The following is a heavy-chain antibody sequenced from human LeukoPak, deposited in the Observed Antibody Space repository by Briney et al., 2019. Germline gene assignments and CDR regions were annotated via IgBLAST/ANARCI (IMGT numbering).Heavy chain of an antibody. CDR1: GGSFSGYY. D-gene: IGHD2-2*01. V-gene: IGHV4-34*01. J-gene: IGHJ4*02. CDR3: ARSPEAIIVVPAAPALDY. Sequence: SETLSLTCAVYGGSFSGYYWSWIRQPPGKGLEWIGEINHSGSTNYNPSLKSRVTISVDTSKNQFSLKLGSVTAADTAVYYCARSPEAIIVVPAAPALDYWGQGTLVTVSS. CDR2: INHSGST.